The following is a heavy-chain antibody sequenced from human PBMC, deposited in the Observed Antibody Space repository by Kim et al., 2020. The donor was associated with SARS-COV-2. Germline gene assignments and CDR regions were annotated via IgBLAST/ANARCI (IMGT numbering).Heavy chain of an antibody. Sequence: SETLSLTCTVSGGSISSYYWSWIRQPPGKGLEWIGYIYYSGSTNYNPSLKSRVTISVDTSKNQFSLKLSSVTAADTAVYYCAREGGSSWTVGAFDIWGQGTMVTVSS. V-gene: IGHV4-59*13. CDR1: GGSISSYY. J-gene: IGHJ3*02. CDR3: AREGGSSWTVGAFDI. D-gene: IGHD6-13*01. CDR2: IYYSGST.